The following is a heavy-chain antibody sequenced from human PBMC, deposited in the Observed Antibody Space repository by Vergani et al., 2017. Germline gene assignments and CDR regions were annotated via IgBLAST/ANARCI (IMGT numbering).Heavy chain of an antibody. CDR1: GYTFTSYY. Sequence: QVQLVQSGAEVKKPGASVKFSCKASGYTFTSYYMHWVRQAPGHGLEWMGRIIPILGIANYEQKFQGRVTITADKSTSTAYMELSSLRSEDTAVNYCARGDSSTRGIDYWGQGTLVTVSS. CDR2: IIPILGIA. CDR3: ARGDSSTRGIDY. D-gene: IGHD6-13*01. V-gene: IGHV1-69*09. J-gene: IGHJ4*02.